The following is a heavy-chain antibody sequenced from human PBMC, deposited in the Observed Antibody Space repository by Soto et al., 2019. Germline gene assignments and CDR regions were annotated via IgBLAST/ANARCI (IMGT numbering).Heavy chain of an antibody. J-gene: IGHJ4*02. CDR2: VSSDGGDK. CDR1: GFIFSDFG. D-gene: IGHD3-3*01. V-gene: IGHV3-30*18. Sequence: QVQLVESGGGVVQPGRSLRLSCAASGFIFSDFGIQWVRQAPGKGLEWVAVVSSDGGDKYYGDSVKGRFTVSRDDSKNTVSLQMNSLRGDDTAVYYCGKEGGGVELAATVESWGQGTLVVVSS. CDR3: GKEGGGVELAATVES.